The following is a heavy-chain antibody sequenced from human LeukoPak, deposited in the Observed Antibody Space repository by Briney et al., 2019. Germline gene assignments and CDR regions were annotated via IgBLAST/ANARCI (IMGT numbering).Heavy chain of an antibody. J-gene: IGHJ4*02. V-gene: IGHV4-34*01. CDR2: INHSGST. CDR3: ASGYYDSSGYYYDY. D-gene: IGHD3-22*01. CDR1: GGSFSGYY. Sequence: SETLSLTCAVYGGSFSGYYWSWIRQPPGKGLEWIGEINHSGSTNYNPSLESRVTISVDTSKNQFSLKLSSVTAADTAVYYCASGYYDSSGYYYDYWGQGTLVTVSS.